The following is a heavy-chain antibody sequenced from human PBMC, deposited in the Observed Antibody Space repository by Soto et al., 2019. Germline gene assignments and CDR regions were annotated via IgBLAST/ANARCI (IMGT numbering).Heavy chain of an antibody. CDR2: LWYDGSNK. Sequence: PGGSLRLSCAASGFTFSSYGMHWVRQAPGKGLEWVAVLWYDGSNKYYADSVKGRFTISRDNSKNTLYLQMNSLRAEDTAVYYCARDHFGYCSSTSCPPKNYYGMDVWGQGTTVTVSS. CDR1: GFTFSSYG. CDR3: ARDHFGYCSSTSCPPKNYYGMDV. J-gene: IGHJ6*02. D-gene: IGHD2-2*03. V-gene: IGHV3-33*01.